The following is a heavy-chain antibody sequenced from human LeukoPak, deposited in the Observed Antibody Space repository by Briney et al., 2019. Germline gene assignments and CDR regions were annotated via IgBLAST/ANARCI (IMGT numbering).Heavy chain of an antibody. D-gene: IGHD3-22*01. CDR2: IYYSGST. CDR3: ARRRYYYDSTGYFYKNKTAFDI. CDR1: GGSINSYY. V-gene: IGHV4-59*08. Sequence: KPSETLSLTCTVSGGSINSYYWTWIRQPPGKGLAWIGYIYYSGSTKYNPSLKGRVTISVDTSKNQFSLKLRSVTAADTAVYYCARRRYYYDSTGYFYKNKTAFDIWGQGTMVTVSS. J-gene: IGHJ3*02.